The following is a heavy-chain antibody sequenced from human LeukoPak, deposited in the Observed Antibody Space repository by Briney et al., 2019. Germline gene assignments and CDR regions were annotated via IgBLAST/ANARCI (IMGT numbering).Heavy chain of an antibody. CDR3: AKDAYYYGSGGGAFDI. D-gene: IGHD3-10*01. J-gene: IGHJ3*02. CDR1: GFTVSSNY. CDR2: IYSGGST. Sequence: GGSLRLSCAASGFTVSSNYMSWVRPAPGRGLGWVLVIYSGGSTYYADSVKGRFTVSRDNSKNTLYLQMNSLRAEDTAVYYCAKDAYYYGSGGGAFDIWGQGTMVTVSS. V-gene: IGHV3-66*01.